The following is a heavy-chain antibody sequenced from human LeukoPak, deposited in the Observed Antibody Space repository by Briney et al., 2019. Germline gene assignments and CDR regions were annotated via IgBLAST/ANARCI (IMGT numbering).Heavy chain of an antibody. CDR2: ISSSSSSI. CDR1: GFTFSDYS. Sequence: PGGSLRLSCAASGFTFSDYSMNWVRQAPGKGLEWVSYISSSSSSIYYADSVKGRFTISRDNAKNSLYLQMNSLRDEDTAVYYCAREYSPDIVVVVAAVVPFDIWGQGTMVTVSS. J-gene: IGHJ3*02. D-gene: IGHD2-15*01. V-gene: IGHV3-48*02. CDR3: AREYSPDIVVVVAAVVPFDI.